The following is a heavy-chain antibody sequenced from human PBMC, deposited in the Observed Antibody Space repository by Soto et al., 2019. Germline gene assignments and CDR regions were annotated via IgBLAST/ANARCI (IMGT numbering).Heavy chain of an antibody. CDR1: GYTFTSYY. D-gene: IGHD5-12*01. Sequence: QVQLVQSGAEVKKPGASVKVSCKASGYTFTSYYMHWVRQAPGQGLEWMGIINPSGGSTSYAQKFQGRVTMTGDTSTSTVYMELSSLRSEDTAVYYCARVEGWDGYDPWGQGTLVTVSS. CDR2: INPSGGST. V-gene: IGHV1-46*01. CDR3: ARVEGWDGYDP. J-gene: IGHJ5*02.